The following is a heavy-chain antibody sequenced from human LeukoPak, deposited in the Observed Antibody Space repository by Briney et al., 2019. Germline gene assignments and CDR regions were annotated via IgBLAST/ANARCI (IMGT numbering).Heavy chain of an antibody. CDR2: ITWNRDNI. D-gene: IGHD3-22*01. Sequence: PGGSLRLSCAASGFTFGSYAMHWVRQAPGKGLEWVAGITWNRDNIGYGDSVKGRFTISRDNVKNVLYLQMNSLRPEDTALYYCAKDLSSAITSALVLDVWGQGTTV. CDR1: GFTFGSYA. J-gene: IGHJ6*02. V-gene: IGHV3-9*01. CDR3: AKDLSSAITSALVLDV.